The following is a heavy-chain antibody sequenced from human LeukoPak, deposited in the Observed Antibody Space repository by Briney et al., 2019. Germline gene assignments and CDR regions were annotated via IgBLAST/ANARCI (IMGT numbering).Heavy chain of an antibody. D-gene: IGHD6-13*01. CDR3: ARAPSISPAGFFDY. V-gene: IGHV3-72*01. CDR2: TRNKAKSYTT. Sequence: GGSLRLSCEASGFTFSDHHMDWVRQAPGKGLERVGRTRNKAKSYTTEYAASVKGGFTVSRDDSKNSLYLQMNSLNTEDTAVYYCARAPSISPAGFFDYWGQGTLVTVSS. CDR1: GFTFSDHH. J-gene: IGHJ4*02.